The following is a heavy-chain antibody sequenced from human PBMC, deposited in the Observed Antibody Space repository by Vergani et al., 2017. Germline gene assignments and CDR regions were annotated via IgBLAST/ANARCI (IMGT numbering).Heavy chain of an antibody. CDR1: GFTFSSYG. CDR2: ISGSGGST. D-gene: IGHD2-15*01. Sequence: VQLVESGGGVVQPGGSLRLSCAASGFTFSSYGMHWVRQAPGKGLEWVSAISGSGGSTYYADSVKGRFTISRDNSKNTLYLQMNSLRAEDTAVYYCAKLMVVVAAPRTNWFDPWGQGTLVTVSS. CDR3: AKLMVVVAAPRTNWFDP. J-gene: IGHJ5*02. V-gene: IGHV3-23*04.